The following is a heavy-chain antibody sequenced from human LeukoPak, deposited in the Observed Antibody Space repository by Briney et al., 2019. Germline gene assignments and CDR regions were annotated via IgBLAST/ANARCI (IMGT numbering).Heavy chain of an antibody. CDR3: AIVAWGAPYYFDY. D-gene: IGHD1-26*01. Sequence: GASVKVSCKASGYTFTSYDINWVRQATGQGLEWMGWMNPNSGNTGYAQKFQGRVTMTRNTSISTAYMELSSLRSEDTAVSYCAIVAWGAPYYFDYWGQGTLVTVSS. V-gene: IGHV1-8*01. CDR1: GYTFTSYD. CDR2: MNPNSGNT. J-gene: IGHJ4*02.